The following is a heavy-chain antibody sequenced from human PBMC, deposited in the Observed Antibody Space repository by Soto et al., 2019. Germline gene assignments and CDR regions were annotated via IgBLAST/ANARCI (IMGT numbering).Heavy chain of an antibody. D-gene: IGHD1-1*01. CDR3: ASSVHKSAWNDPYPMDL. CDR1: GGSIRSYY. Sequence: SETLSLTCTVSGGSIRSYYWTWIRQPSGKGLEWIGRIYSSGSANYNPSLKSRITMSVDTSKNQIFLKLSSVTPADTAVYYCASSVHKSAWNDPYPMDLWCQGATVTVS. V-gene: IGHV4-4*07. CDR2: IYSSGSA. J-gene: IGHJ6*02.